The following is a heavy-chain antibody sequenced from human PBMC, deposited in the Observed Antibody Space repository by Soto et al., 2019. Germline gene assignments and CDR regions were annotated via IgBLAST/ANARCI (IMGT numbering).Heavy chain of an antibody. CDR2: ISSSSSTI. V-gene: IGHV3-48*01. CDR1: GFTFSTYA. D-gene: IGHD3-10*01. J-gene: IGHJ6*02. Sequence: HPGGSLRLSCVASGFTFSTYAMNWVRQAPGKGLEWVSTISSSSSTIYYADSVKGRFTISRDNAKNSLYLQMNSLRAEDTAVYYCARVLLWFGELYYGMDVWGQGTTVTVSS. CDR3: ARVLLWFGELYYGMDV.